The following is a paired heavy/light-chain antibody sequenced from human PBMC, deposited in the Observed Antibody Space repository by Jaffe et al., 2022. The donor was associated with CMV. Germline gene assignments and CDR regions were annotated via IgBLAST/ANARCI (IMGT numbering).Heavy chain of an antibody. Sequence: EVQLVESGGGLVQPGGSLRLSCAAPAFTLSNYHMNWVRQAPGKGLEWLSYISARGEAIYYADSVKGRFTISRDKAKNSLYLQMNSLKDADTAVYYCTRDGGRGYDMDVWGQGTTVTVSS. CDR2: ISARGEAI. CDR1: AFTLSNYH. CDR3: TRDGGRGYDMDV. D-gene: IGHD3-16*01. J-gene: IGHJ6*02. V-gene: IGHV3-48*02.
Light chain of an antibody. CDR1: SSDVGGYNY. J-gene: IGLJ3*02. CDR2: EVT. V-gene: IGLV2-8*01. Sequence: QSALTQPPSASGSPGQSVTISCTGTSSDVGGYNYVSWYQQHPGKAPKLMIYEVTKRPSGVPDRFSASKSGNTASLTVSGLQAEDEADYYCISYAGAKLVFGGGTKLTVL. CDR3: ISYAGAKLV.